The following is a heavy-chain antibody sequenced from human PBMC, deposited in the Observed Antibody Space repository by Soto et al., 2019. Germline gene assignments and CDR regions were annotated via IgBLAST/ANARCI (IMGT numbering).Heavy chain of an antibody. CDR2: IDPSDSYT. J-gene: IGHJ6*02. CDR3: ARYPSSIAARRGYYYGMDV. V-gene: IGHV5-10-1*01. CDR1: GYSFTSYW. D-gene: IGHD6-6*01. Sequence: PGESLKISCKGSGYSFTSYWISWVRQMPGKGLEWMGRIDPSDSYTNYSPSFQGHVTISADKSISTAYLQWSSLKAPDTAMYYCARYPSSIAARRGYYYGMDVWGQGTTVTVSS.